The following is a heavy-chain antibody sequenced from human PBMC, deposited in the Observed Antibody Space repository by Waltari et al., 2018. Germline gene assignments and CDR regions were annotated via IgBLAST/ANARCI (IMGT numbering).Heavy chain of an antibody. V-gene: IGHV3-30*03. CDR3: ARGSYSSGCDF. D-gene: IGHD6-19*01. J-gene: IGHJ4*02. CDR2: ILSDGSNE. CDR1: GFTFRNYG. Sequence: QLVGSGGGVVQPGGSLRLSCVASGFTFRNYGMHWVRQSPGKGLEGVAVILSDGSNEYYADSVKGRFTISRDNSKNTLYLQMNSLRVQDTAVYYCARGSYSSGCDFWGQGTQVTVSS.